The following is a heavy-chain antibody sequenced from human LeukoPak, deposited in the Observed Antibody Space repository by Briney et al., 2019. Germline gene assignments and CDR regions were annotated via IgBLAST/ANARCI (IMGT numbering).Heavy chain of an antibody. CDR2: IYPGDSDT. J-gene: IGHJ4*02. CDR1: GYSISSGYY. CDR3: ARYSSGWYGY. D-gene: IGHD6-19*01. V-gene: IGHV5-51*01. Sequence: ETLSLTCTVSGYSISSGYYWGWVRQPPGKGLEWMGIIYPGDSDTRYSPSFQGQVTISADKSISTAYLQWSSLKASDTAMYYCARYSSGWYGYWGQGTLVTVSS.